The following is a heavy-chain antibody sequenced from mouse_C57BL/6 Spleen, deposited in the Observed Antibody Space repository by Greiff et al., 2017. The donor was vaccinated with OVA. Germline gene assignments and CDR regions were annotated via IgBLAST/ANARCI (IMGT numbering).Heavy chain of an antibody. Sequence: VKLMESGPGLVAPSQSLSITCTVSGFSLTSYGVDWVRQSPGKGLEWLGVIWGVGSTNYNSALNSRLSISKDNSKSQVFLKMNSLQTDDTAMYYCASYYGSRFAYWGQGTLVTVSA. V-gene: IGHV2-6*01. CDR1: GFSLTSYG. D-gene: IGHD1-1*01. J-gene: IGHJ3*01. CDR3: ASYYGSRFAY. CDR2: IWGVGST.